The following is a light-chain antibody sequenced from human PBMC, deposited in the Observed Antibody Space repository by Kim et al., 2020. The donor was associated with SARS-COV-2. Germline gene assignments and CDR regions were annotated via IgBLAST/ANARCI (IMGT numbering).Light chain of an antibody. V-gene: IGLV10-54*04. J-gene: IGLJ3*02. Sequence: QTATLTCTGNSANVGNEGASWLQQHQGHPPKLLSYRSNNRPSGISARFSASRSGIAASLTITGLQPEDEADYYCSSWDRSLAAWVFGGGTHVTVL. CDR1: SANVGNEG. CDR3: SSWDRSLAAWV. CDR2: RSN.